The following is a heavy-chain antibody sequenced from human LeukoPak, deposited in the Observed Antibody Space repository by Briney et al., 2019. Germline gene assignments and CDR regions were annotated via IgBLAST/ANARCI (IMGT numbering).Heavy chain of an antibody. V-gene: IGHV4-59*01. CDR2: IYYSGST. Sequence: SETLSLTCTVSGGSISSYYWSWIRQPPGKGLEWIGNIYYSGSTNYNPSLKSRVTISVDTSKNQFSLKLSSVTAADTAVYYCARGLYCSGGSCFYDYWGQGTLVTVSS. D-gene: IGHD2-15*01. CDR1: GGSISSYY. J-gene: IGHJ4*02. CDR3: ARGLYCSGGSCFYDY.